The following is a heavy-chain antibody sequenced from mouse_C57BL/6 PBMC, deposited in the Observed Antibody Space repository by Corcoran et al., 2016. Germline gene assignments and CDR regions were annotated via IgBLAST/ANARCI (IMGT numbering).Heavy chain of an antibody. D-gene: IGHD1-1*01. J-gene: IGHJ3*01. CDR1: GFNIKDYY. Sequence: EVQLQQSGAELVRPGASVMLSCTASGFNIKDYYMHWVKQRPEQGLEWIGRIDPEDGDTEYAPKFQGKATMTADTSSNTAYLQLSSLTAEDTAVYYCTSGCIYYYGSSSPWFAYWGQGTLVTVSA. V-gene: IGHV14-1*01. CDR2: IDPEDGDT. CDR3: TSGCIYYYGSSSPWFAY.